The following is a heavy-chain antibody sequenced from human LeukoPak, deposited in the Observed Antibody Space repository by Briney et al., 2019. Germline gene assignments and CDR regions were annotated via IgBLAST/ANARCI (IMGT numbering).Heavy chain of an antibody. J-gene: IGHJ4*02. Sequence: GGSLRLSCAASGFTFSSYGMHWVRQAPGKGLEWVAVISYDGSNKYYADSVKGRFTISRDNSKNTLYLQMNSLRAEDTAVYYCAKGLLWFGDLGDTFDYWGQGTLVTVSS. CDR3: AKGLLWFGDLGDTFDY. CDR2: ISYDGSNK. D-gene: IGHD3-10*01. V-gene: IGHV3-30*18. CDR1: GFTFSSYG.